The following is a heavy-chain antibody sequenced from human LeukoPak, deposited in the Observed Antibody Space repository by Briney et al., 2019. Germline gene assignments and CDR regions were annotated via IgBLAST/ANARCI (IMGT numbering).Heavy chain of an antibody. CDR1: GFTFSSYG. CDR2: VRYDGSNK. V-gene: IGHV3-30*02. CDR3: AKERMTEAYYFDY. J-gene: IGHJ4*02. Sequence: GGSLRLSCAASGFTFSSYGMHWVRQAPGKGLEWVAFVRYDGSNKYYADSVKGRFTISRDNSKNTLYLQMNSLRAEDTAVYYCAKERMTEAYYFDYWGQGTLVTVSS. D-gene: IGHD1-14*01.